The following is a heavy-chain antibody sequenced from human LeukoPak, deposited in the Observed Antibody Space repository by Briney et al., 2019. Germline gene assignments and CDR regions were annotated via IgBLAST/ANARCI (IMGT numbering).Heavy chain of an antibody. CDR3: ARSPTVDIVVVVAANPGPEEAFDI. J-gene: IGHJ3*02. Sequence: GESLKISCKGSGYSFTSYWIGWVRQMPGKGLEWMGIIYPGDSDTRYSPSFQGQVTISADKSISTAYLQWSSLKASDTAMYYCARSPTVDIVVVVAANPGPEEAFDIWSQGRMVTVSS. CDR1: GYSFTSYW. V-gene: IGHV5-51*01. CDR2: IYPGDSDT. D-gene: IGHD2-15*01.